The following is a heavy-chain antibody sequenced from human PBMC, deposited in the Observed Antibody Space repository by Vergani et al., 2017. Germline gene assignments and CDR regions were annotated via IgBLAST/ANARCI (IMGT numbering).Heavy chain of an antibody. J-gene: IGHJ6*02. CDR2: IIPIFGTA. Sequence: QVQLVQSGAEVKKPGASVKVSCKASGYTFTSYYMHWVRQAPGQGLEWMGGIIPIFGTANYAQKFQGRVTITADESTSTAYMELSSLRSEDTAVYYCARSNSGSYYGGDYYYYGMDVWGQGTTVTVSS. V-gene: IGHV1-69*01. CDR3: ARSNSGSYYGGDYYYYGMDV. D-gene: IGHD1-26*01. CDR1: GYTFTSYY.